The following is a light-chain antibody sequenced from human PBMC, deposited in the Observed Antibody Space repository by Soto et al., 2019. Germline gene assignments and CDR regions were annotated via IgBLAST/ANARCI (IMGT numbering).Light chain of an antibody. Sequence: ELVLTQAPGTLSLSPGERATLSCRARQSISSSYLAWYQQKSGQPPRVLIYGASSRATAIADRFSGSGSGTDFPLTISRTEPEDFAVYFCQQYGNPPPNAFGQGTKVEIK. J-gene: IGKJ2*01. CDR2: GAS. V-gene: IGKV3-20*01. CDR1: QSISSSY. CDR3: QQYGNPPPNA.